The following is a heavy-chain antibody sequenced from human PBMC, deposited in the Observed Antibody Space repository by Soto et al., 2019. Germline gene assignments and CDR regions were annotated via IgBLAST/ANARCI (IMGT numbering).Heavy chain of an antibody. CDR2: IPFSGST. CDR3: ARLGSNGWYHGSYFDY. J-gene: IGHJ4*02. V-gene: IGHV4-39*01. D-gene: IGHD6-19*01. CDR1: GGSISRNNHY. Sequence: QLQLQESGPGLVKPSEPLSLTCTVSGGSISRNNHYWGRIRQSPGKGLEWIGSIPFSGSTNYNPSLTCPVKLSMEPSRTQFSLRKSFVTAANTAVFYCARLGSNGWYHGSYFDYWGQGILVTVSS.